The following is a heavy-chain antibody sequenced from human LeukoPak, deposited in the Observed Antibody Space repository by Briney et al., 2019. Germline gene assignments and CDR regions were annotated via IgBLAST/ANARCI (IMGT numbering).Heavy chain of an antibody. Sequence: SVKVSCKASGYTFTGYYMHWVRQAPGQGLEWMGRIIPILGITNFAQKFHARLTITADKSTNTAYMELSSLRSDDTAVFYCVSDHGMDVWGQGTKVTVSS. CDR2: IIPILGIT. J-gene: IGHJ6*02. V-gene: IGHV1-69*10. CDR3: VSDHGMDV. CDR1: GYTFTGYY.